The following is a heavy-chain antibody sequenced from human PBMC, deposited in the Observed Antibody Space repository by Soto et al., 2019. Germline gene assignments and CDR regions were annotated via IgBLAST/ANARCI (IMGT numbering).Heavy chain of an antibody. D-gene: IGHD5-18*01. V-gene: IGHV4-61*01. CDR1: RGSVSNDNYY. CDR3: ARPGTAMATTFDY. Sequence: QLQLLESGPGLVKPSETLSLTCSVSRGSVSNDNYYWNWIRQPPGKGLEWLGFIYYSGSANHKHSLGSRVTMSADTSTHQVSLKLSPVTAADTAVYYCARPGTAMATTFDYWGQGILVTVSS. CDR2: IYYSGSA. J-gene: IGHJ4*02.